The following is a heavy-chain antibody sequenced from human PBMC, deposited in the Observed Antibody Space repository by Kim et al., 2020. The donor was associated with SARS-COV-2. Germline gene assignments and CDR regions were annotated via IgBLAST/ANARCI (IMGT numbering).Heavy chain of an antibody. CDR3: ARGEAKKYYYGSGPRLYYYGMDV. D-gene: IGHD3-10*01. CDR2: INHSGST. J-gene: IGHJ6*02. Sequence: SETLSLTCAVYGGSFSGYYWSWIRQPPGKGLEWIGEINHSGSTNYNPSLKSRVTISVDTSKNQFSLKLSSVTAADTAVYYCARGEAKKYYYGSGPRLYYYGMDVWGQGTTATVSS. V-gene: IGHV4-34*01. CDR1: GGSFSGYY.